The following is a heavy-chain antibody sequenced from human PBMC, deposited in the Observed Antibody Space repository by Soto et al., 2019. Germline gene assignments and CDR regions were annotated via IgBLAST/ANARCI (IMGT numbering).Heavy chain of an antibody. D-gene: IGHD3-16*01. J-gene: IGHJ6*02. V-gene: IGHV3-48*03. Sequence: ERLVESGGGFLQPGESLRISCAASGFTSTGFELTWVRQVPGRGLEWVAYISASGDTVYYSDSVQRRFTISRDNARKSLYLQMGSLRVEDTASYYCAAISVTGGVDVWGQGTTVTVSS. CDR3: AAISVTGGVDV. CDR1: GFTSTGFE. CDR2: ISASGDTV.